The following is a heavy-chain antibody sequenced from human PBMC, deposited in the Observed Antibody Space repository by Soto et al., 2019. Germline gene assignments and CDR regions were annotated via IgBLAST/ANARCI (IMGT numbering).Heavy chain of an antibody. Sequence: PGESLKIYCKGSGYSCPIHWIGWVRQMPRKGLEWMGIIYPGDSDTTDSPSFQGRVTFAADKSIHPAYLQWSSLQASDTGMYYCARSYDSAILNAFDVWGQGTMVTVSS. CDR1: GYSCPIHW. J-gene: IGHJ3*01. CDR2: IYPGDSDT. V-gene: IGHV5-51*01. CDR3: ARSYDSAILNAFDV. D-gene: IGHD3-10*01.